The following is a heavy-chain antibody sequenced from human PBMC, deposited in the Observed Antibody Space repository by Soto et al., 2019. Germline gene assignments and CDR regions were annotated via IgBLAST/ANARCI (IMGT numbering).Heavy chain of an antibody. D-gene: IGHD5-18*01. CDR2: IYHGGST. CDR3: ARVPVDTYMIYWSDP. CDR1: GYSISSGYY. V-gene: IGHV4-38-2*01. J-gene: IGHJ5*02. Sequence: PSETLSLTCAVSGYSISSGYYWGWLRQPPGKGLEWIGSIYHGGSTYYNPSLNSRVTLSLDMTNNHVSLMLNSVTAADTAVYYCARVPVDTYMIYWSDPWGQGTLVTVSS.